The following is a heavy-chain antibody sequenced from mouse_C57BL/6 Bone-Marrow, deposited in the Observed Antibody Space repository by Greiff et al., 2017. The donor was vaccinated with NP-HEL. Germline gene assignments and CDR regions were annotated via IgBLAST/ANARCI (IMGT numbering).Heavy chain of an antibody. CDR3: ARQYYDWFAY. J-gene: IGHJ3*01. D-gene: IGHD2-4*01. CDR2: ISRGGSYT. V-gene: IGHV5-6*01. Sequence: EVQGVESGGDLVKPGGSLKLSCAASGFTFSSYGMSWVRQTPDKRLEWVATISRGGSYTYYPASVQGRFTISRDNAKNTLYLQMSSLKSEDTAMYYCARQYYDWFAYWGQGTLVTVSA. CDR1: GFTFSSYG.